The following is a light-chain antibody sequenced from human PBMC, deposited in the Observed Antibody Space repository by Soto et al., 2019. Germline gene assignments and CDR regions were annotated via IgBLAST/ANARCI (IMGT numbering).Light chain of an antibody. CDR1: QGISSY. CDR2: AAS. V-gene: IGKV1-8*01. CDR3: QQYYSYPPT. Sequence: AVLMTQSPSSLSASTGDRVTITCRASQGISSYLAWYQQKPGKAPKLLIYAASTLQSAVPSRFSGSGSGTDFTLTISCLQSEDFATYYCQQYYSYPPTFGQGTKV. J-gene: IGKJ1*01.